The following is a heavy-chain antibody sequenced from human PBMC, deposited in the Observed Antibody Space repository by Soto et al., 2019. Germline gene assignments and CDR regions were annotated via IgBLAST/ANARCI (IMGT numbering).Heavy chain of an antibody. V-gene: IGHV4-4*07. CDR3: VRDGTKTLRDWFDP. CDR1: GASISGFY. CDR2: IYATGTT. J-gene: IGHJ5*02. D-gene: IGHD1-1*01. Sequence: SETLSLTCTVSGASISGFYWSCIRKSAGKGLEWIGRIYATGTTDYNPSLKSRVMMSVDTSKKQFSLKLRSVTAADTAVYYCVRDGTKTLRDWFDPWGQGISVTVSS.